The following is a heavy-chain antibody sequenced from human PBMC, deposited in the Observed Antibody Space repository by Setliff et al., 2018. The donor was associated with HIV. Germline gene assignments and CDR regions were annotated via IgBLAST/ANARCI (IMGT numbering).Heavy chain of an antibody. Sequence: GGSLRLSCAASGFTFSSFEMNWVRQAPGKGLEWLSYISSGGDSIYYADSVKGRFTISRDNAKNSLFLQMNSLRAEDTAVYYCARLPQDVRSSIDFWGQGTLVTVSS. J-gene: IGHJ4*02. V-gene: IGHV3-48*03. CDR2: ISSGGDSI. CDR1: GFTFSSFE. CDR3: ARLPQDVRSSIDF. D-gene: IGHD6-6*01.